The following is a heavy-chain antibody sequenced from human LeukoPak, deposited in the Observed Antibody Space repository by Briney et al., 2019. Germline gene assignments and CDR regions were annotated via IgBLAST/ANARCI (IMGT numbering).Heavy chain of an antibody. V-gene: IGHV3-23*01. D-gene: IGHD1-26*01. CDR3: AKPFESGSYWGDYYYYYGMDV. CDR1: GFTFSSYA. CDR2: ISGSGGST. J-gene: IGHJ6*02. Sequence: GGSLRLSCAASGFTFSSYAMSWVRQAPGKGLEWVSDISGSGGSTYYADSVKGRFTISRDNSKNTLYLQMNSLRAEDTAVYYCAKPFESGSYWGDYYYYYGMDVWGQGTTVTVSS.